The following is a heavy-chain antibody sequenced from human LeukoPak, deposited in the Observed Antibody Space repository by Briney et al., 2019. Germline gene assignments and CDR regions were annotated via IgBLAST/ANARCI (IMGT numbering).Heavy chain of an antibody. Sequence: SETLSLTCTVSGGSISSGDYYWSWIRQPPGKGLEWIGYIYYSGSTYYSPSLKSRVTISVDTSKNQFSLKLSSVTAADTAVYYCARDPFPHAINYYDSSSYPWGQGTLVTVSS. CDR2: IYYSGST. V-gene: IGHV4-30-4*08. J-gene: IGHJ5*02. CDR1: GGSISSGDYY. D-gene: IGHD3-22*01. CDR3: ARDPFPHAINYYDSSSYP.